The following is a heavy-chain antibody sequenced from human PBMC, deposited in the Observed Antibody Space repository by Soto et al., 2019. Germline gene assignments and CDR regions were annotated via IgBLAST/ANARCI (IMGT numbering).Heavy chain of an antibody. D-gene: IGHD6-19*01. Sequence: GGSLRLSCAASGFTFDDYAMHWVRQAPGKGLEWVSGISWNSGSIGYADSVKGRFTISRDNAKNSLYLQMNSLRAEDTAVYYCAKDPLAPQYSSGRGEDYWGQGTLVTVSS. CDR1: GFTFDDYA. CDR2: ISWNSGSI. V-gene: IGHV3-9*01. CDR3: AKDPLAPQYSSGRGEDY. J-gene: IGHJ4*02.